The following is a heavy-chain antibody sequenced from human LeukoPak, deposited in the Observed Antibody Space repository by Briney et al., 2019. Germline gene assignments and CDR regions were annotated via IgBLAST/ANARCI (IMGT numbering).Heavy chain of an antibody. CDR2: ISWNSGNM. V-gene: IGHV3-9*01. CDR1: GFTFDDYA. CDR3: AKARSTSAWFDP. J-gene: IGHJ5*02. Sequence: GGSLRLSCAASGFTFDDYAMHWVRQAPGKGLEWVSGISWNSGNMGYADSVKGRFTISRDNAKNSLYLQMNSLRPEDTALYYCAKARSTSAWFDPWGQGTLVTVSS. D-gene: IGHD2-2*01.